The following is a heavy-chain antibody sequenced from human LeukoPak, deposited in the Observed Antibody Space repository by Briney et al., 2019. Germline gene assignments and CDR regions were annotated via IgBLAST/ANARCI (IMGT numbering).Heavy chain of an antibody. CDR3: ARPAIEPAAGNFAY. CDR2: IDPTDSYT. D-gene: IGHD6-13*01. J-gene: IGHJ4*02. V-gene: IGHV5-10-1*01. Sequence: GESLKISCKASGYSFTSYWISWVRQMPGKGLEWMGRIDPTDSYTYYSPSFQGHVTISADKSINTAYLQWSSLKASDTAMYYWARPAIEPAAGNFAYWGQGTLVTVSS. CDR1: GYSFTSYW.